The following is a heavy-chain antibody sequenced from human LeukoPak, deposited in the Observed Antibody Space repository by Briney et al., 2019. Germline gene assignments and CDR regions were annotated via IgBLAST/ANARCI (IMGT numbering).Heavy chain of an antibody. CDR1: GYTFTSYG. CDR3: ARDLRGDHGDDAVDY. D-gene: IGHD4-17*01. Sequence: ASVKVSCKASGYTFTSYGISWVRQAPGQGLEWMGWISAYNGNTNYAQKLQGRVTMTTDTSTSTAYMELRSLRSDDTAVYYCARDLRGDHGDDAVDYWGQGTLVTVSS. V-gene: IGHV1-18*01. CDR2: ISAYNGNT. J-gene: IGHJ4*02.